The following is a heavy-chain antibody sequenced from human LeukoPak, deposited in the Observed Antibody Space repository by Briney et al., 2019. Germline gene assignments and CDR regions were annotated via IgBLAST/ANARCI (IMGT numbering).Heavy chain of an antibody. Sequence: SETLSLTCAVNGGSFSGYYWSWIRQPPGKGLEWIGEINHRGSTNYNPSLKSRVTISVDTSKNQFSLKLSSVTAADTAAYYCARGPGTTFGYYFDYWGQGTLVTVSS. CDR1: GGSFSGYY. D-gene: IGHD1-1*01. V-gene: IGHV4-34*01. CDR2: INHRGST. J-gene: IGHJ4*02. CDR3: ARGPGTTFGYYFDY.